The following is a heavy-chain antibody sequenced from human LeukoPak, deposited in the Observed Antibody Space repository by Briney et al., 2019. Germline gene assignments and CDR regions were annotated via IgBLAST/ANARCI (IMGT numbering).Heavy chain of an antibody. D-gene: IGHD2/OR15-2a*01. Sequence: GGSLRLSCAASGFTFSSYEMNWVRQAPGKGLEWVSSISSSSDYIYYADSVKGRFTISRDNAKNSLYLQMKSLRAEDTAVYYCARGKTSQNIVTRKTYNWFDPWGQGTLVTASS. CDR2: ISSSSDYI. CDR3: ARGKTSQNIVTRKTYNWFDP. J-gene: IGHJ5*02. V-gene: IGHV3-21*01. CDR1: GFTFSSYE.